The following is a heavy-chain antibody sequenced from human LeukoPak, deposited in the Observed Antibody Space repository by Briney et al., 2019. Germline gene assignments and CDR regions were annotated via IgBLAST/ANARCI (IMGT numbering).Heavy chain of an antibody. CDR3: AREEWEMDFNWFDP. CDR1: GYSISSGYY. D-gene: IGHD1-26*01. J-gene: IGHJ5*02. CDR2: IYHSGST. Sequence: SETLSLTCTVSGYSISSGYYWGWIRQPPGKGLEWIGSIYHSGSTYYNPSLKSRVTISVDTSKNQFSLKLSSVTAADTAVYYCAREEWEMDFNWFDPWGQGTLVTVSS. V-gene: IGHV4-38-2*02.